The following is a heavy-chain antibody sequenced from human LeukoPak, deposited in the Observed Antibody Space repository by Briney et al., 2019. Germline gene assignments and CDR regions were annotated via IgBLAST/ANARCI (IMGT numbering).Heavy chain of an antibody. CDR1: GFTVSSNE. J-gene: IGHJ4*02. Sequence: PGGSLRLSCAASGFTVSSNEMSWVRQAPGKGLEWVSVIYSGGSTYYADSVKGRFTISRDNSKNTLYLQMNSLRAEDTAVYYCATGHILTGYYRYFDYWGQGTLVTVSS. CDR2: IYSGGST. D-gene: IGHD3-9*01. V-gene: IGHV3-53*01. CDR3: ATGHILTGYYRYFDY.